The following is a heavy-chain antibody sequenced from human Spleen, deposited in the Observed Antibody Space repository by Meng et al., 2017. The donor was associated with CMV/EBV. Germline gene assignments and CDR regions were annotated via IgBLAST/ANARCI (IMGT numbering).Heavy chain of an antibody. D-gene: IGHD2-2*01. CDR2: IYYSGST. V-gene: IGHV4-39*07. CDR1: GGSISSSSYY. Sequence: SETLSLTCTVSGGSISSSSYYWGWIRQPPGKGLEWIGSIYYSGSTYYNPSLKSRVTISVDTSKNQLSLKLSSVTAADTPRYNCASLVVVPLFCSVSIDYWGQGTLVTVSS. J-gene: IGHJ4*02. CDR3: ASLVVVPLFCSVSIDY.